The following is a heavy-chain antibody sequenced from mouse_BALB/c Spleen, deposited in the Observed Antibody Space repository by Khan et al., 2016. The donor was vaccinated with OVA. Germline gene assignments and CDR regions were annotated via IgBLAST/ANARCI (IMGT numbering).Heavy chain of an antibody. D-gene: IGHD2-14*01. CDR3: ARGGAAFYRNDGGAMDY. CDR2: INTHSGVP. Sequence: QIQLVQPGPELKKPGETVRISCKASGYTFTTAGMQWVQKMPGKGLKWIGWINTHSGVPKYAEDFKGRFAFSLETSASTVYLQITNLKNEDTATYGCARGGAAFYRNDGGAMDYWGQGTSVTVSS. CDR1: GYTFTTAG. V-gene: IGHV9-4*02. J-gene: IGHJ4*01.